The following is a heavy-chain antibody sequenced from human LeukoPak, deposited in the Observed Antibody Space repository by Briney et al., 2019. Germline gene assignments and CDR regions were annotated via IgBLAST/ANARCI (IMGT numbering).Heavy chain of an antibody. V-gene: IGHV4-59*01. Sequence: SETLSLTCSVSGVSISSYYWSWIRQPPGKGLEWIGYIYYSGSTNYNPSLKSRVTISVDTSKNQFSLKLSSVTAADTAVYYCAKNTWELLQWGQGTLVTVSS. CDR3: AKNTWELLQ. J-gene: IGHJ4*02. D-gene: IGHD1-26*01. CDR1: GVSISSYY. CDR2: IYYSGST.